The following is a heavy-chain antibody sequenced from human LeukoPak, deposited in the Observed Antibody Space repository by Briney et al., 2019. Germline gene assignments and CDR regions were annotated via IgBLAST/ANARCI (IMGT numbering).Heavy chain of an antibody. D-gene: IGHD5-24*01. Sequence: PGGSLRLSCAASGFTFSSYWMSWVRQAPGKGLEWVSSITGISNYINYADSVEGRFSVSRDNAKNSMDLQMTSLRVEDTAVYFCARDFGLRRNGYNPFDYWGQGILVIVSS. CDR3: ARDFGLRRNGYNPFDY. CDR1: GFTFSSYW. V-gene: IGHV3-21*06. CDR2: ITGISNYI. J-gene: IGHJ4*02.